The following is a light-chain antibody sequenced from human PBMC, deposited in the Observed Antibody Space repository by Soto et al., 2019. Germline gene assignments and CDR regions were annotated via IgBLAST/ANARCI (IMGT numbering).Light chain of an antibody. CDR2: DAS. J-gene: IGKJ1*01. CDR3: QQHYDWPRT. Sequence: EILMTQSPATLSVSPGDTATLSCRATESVSNDIAWYQQKPGQPPRLLIYDASTRATGIPARFSGSGSGTEFTLTINSLQSEDFALYFCQQHYDWPRTVGQGTKVDSK. V-gene: IGKV3-15*01. CDR1: ESVSND.